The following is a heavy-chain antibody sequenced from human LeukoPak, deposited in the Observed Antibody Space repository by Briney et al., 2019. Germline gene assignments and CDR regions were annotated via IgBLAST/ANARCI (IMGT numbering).Heavy chain of an antibody. J-gene: IGHJ3*01. CDR1: GFTFSSFA. Sequence: GGSLRLSCAAYGFTFSSFAMSLVRQAPGKGLQWVSAISGSDGTTYYPDSVKGRFTISRDNSRNTLYLRVNSLRAEDTAVYYCAILWREGDYGSAFGVWGQGTKVTVSS. D-gene: IGHD4-17*01. V-gene: IGHV3-23*01. CDR3: AILWREGDYGSAFGV. CDR2: ISGSDGTT.